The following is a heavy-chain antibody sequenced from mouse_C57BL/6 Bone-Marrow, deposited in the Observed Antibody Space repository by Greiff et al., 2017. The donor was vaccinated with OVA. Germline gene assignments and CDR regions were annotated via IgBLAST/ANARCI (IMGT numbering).Heavy chain of an antibody. CDR1: GYTFTSYW. V-gene: IGHV1-55*01. CDR3: ARSRRTDDAMDY. J-gene: IGHJ4*01. CDR2: IYPGSGRT. Sequence: QVQLQQPGAELVKPGASVKMSCKASGYTFTSYWITWVKQRPGQGLEWIGDIYPGSGRTNYNEQFKSTATLTVDTSSSTSYMQLSSLTSEDSAVYYCARSRRTDDAMDYWGQGTSVTVSS.